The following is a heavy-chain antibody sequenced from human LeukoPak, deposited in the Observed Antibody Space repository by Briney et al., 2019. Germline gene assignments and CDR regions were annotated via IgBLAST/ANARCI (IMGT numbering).Heavy chain of an antibody. CDR3: ARDLCGGDCYSEDVFDI. CDR1: GYTFTSYG. CDR2: ISTYNGNT. V-gene: IGHV1-18*01. J-gene: IGHJ3*02. D-gene: IGHD2-21*02. Sequence: GASVKVSCKASGYTFTSYGISWVRQAPGQGLEWMGWISTYNGNTYYAQKLQGSVTMTTDTSTSTAYMELRSLRFEDTAVYYCARDLCGGDCYSEDVFDIWGQGTMVTVSS.